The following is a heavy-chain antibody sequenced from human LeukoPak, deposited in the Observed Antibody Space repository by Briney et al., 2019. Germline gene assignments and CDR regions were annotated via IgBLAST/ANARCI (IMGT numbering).Heavy chain of an antibody. CDR1: GYTFTSYA. CDR2: INGGNGNA. Sequence: ASEKVSCKAPGYTFTSYAIHWVRQAPGQRLEWMGWINGGNGNAKYSQEFQGRVTITRDTSANTAYMELNSLRSEDMALYYCARGGSYAMDVWGQGTTVTVAS. J-gene: IGHJ6*02. D-gene: IGHD2-2*01. V-gene: IGHV1-3*03. CDR3: ARGGSYAMDV.